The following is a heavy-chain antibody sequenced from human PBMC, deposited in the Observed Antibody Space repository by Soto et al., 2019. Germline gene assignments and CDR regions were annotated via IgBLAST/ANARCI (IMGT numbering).Heavy chain of an antibody. Sequence: GGSLRLSCAASGFTFSSYAMSWVRQAPGKGLEWVSAISGSGGSTYYADSVKGRFTISRDTSENTLYLRMDKLRVEDTDVYFCVYRIPSWVFDYWGQGTLVTVSS. V-gene: IGHV3-23*01. CDR3: VYRIPSWVFDY. CDR1: GFTFSSYA. J-gene: IGHJ4*01. D-gene: IGHD2-8*01. CDR2: ISGSGGST.